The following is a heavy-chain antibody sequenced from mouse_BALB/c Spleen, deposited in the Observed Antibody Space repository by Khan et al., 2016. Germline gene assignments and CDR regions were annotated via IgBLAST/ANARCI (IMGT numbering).Heavy chain of an antibody. CDR3: ASYGYCAIDY. D-gene: IGHD1-1*02. Sequence: EVQLQESGLDLVKPPQSLSLTCSVTGYHITSGYSWHWIRQFPGNKLEWMGYIHYSGSTNYNLSLKTRISTTRDTSKNQFFLQLNSLTTKDIAIYYCASYGYCAIDYWGQGASVTVSS. J-gene: IGHJ4*01. CDR1: GYHITSGYS. V-gene: IGHV3-1*02. CDR2: IHYSGST.